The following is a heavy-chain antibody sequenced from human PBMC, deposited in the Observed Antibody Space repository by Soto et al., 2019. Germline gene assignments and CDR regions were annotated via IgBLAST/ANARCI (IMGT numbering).Heavy chain of an antibody. CDR2: IYYSGST. J-gene: IGHJ3*02. CDR3: ARDYGRRYCSSTSCRHNAFDI. Sequence: QVQLQESGPGLVEPSQTLSLTCTVSGGSISSGGYYWSWIRQHPGKGLEWIGYIYYSGSTYYNPSLKSRVTISVDTSKNQFSLKLSSVTAADTAVYYCARDYGRRYCSSTSCRHNAFDIWGQGTMVTVSS. D-gene: IGHD2-2*01. CDR1: GGSISSGGYY. V-gene: IGHV4-31*03.